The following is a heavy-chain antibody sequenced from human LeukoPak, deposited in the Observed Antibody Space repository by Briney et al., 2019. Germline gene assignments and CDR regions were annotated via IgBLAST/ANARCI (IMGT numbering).Heavy chain of an antibody. D-gene: IGHD5-24*01. CDR2: ISGSGGST. J-gene: IGHJ4*02. Sequence: GGSLRLSCAASGFNFSSYAMSWVRQAPGKGLEWVSAISGSGGSTYYADSVKGRFTISRDNSKNTLYLQMNSLRAEDTAVYYCAKSARWLQFIGYYFDYWGQGTLVTVSS. V-gene: IGHV3-23*01. CDR1: GFNFSSYA. CDR3: AKSARWLQFIGYYFDY.